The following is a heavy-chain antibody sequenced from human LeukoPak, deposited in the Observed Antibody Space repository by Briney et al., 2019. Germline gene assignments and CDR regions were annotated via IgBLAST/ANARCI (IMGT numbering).Heavy chain of an antibody. CDR3: AREDTAMVNGLDY. CDR2: IYYSGST. J-gene: IGHJ4*02. D-gene: IGHD5-18*01. Sequence: SETLSLTCTVSGGSISGYYWSWIRQPPGKGLEWIGYIYYSGSTNYNPSLKSRVTISVDTSKNQFSLKLSSVTAADTAVYYCAREDTAMVNGLDYWGQGTLVTVSS. V-gene: IGHV4-59*01. CDR1: GGSISGYY.